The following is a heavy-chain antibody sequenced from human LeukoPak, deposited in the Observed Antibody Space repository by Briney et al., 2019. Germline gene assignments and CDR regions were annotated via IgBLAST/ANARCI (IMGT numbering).Heavy chain of an antibody. D-gene: IGHD4/OR15-4a*01. V-gene: IGHV4-31*03. J-gene: IGHJ3*02. Sequence: SETLSLTCTVSGGSISSGGDYWSLIRQHPGKGLEWIGYIYYTGTTYYNPSLKSRITISVDTSKNQFSLNLSSMTAADTAVYYCARAAWRGSNSRDAFDIWGKGQWSPSLQ. CDR2: IYYTGTT. CDR3: ARAAWRGSNSRDAFDI. CDR1: GGSISSGGDY.